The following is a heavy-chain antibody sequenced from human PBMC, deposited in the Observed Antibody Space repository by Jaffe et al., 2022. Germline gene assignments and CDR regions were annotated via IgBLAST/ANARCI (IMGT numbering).Heavy chain of an antibody. CDR2: IIPIFGTA. Sequence: QVQLVQSGAEVKKPGSSVKVSCKASGGTFSSYAISWVRQAPGQGLEWMGGIIPIFGTANYAQKFQGRVTITTDESTSTAYMELSSLRSEDTAVYYCARANIVVVTAIALGGAFDIWGQGTMVTVSS. V-gene: IGHV1-69*05. CDR1: GGTFSSYA. CDR3: ARANIVVVTAIALGGAFDI. D-gene: IGHD2-21*02. J-gene: IGHJ3*02.